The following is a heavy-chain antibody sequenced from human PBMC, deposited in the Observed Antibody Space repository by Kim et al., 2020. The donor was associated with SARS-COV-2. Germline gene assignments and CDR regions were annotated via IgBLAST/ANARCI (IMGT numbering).Heavy chain of an antibody. D-gene: IGHD2-21*02. Sequence: SETLSLTCTVSGGSISSSSYYWGWIRQPPGKGLEWIGSIYYSGSTYYNPSLKSRVTISVDTSKNQFSLKLSSVTAADTAVYYCARQSGARDCGGDCYDTFDYWGQGTLVTVSS. CDR1: GGSISSSSYY. CDR2: IYYSGST. J-gene: IGHJ4*02. V-gene: IGHV4-39*01. CDR3: ARQSGARDCGGDCYDTFDY.